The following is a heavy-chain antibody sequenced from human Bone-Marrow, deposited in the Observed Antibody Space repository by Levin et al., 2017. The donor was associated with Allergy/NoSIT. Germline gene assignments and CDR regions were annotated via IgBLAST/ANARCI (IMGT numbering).Heavy chain of an antibody. CDR1: GFTFSSHA. J-gene: IGHJ3*01. V-gene: IGHV3-33*01. D-gene: IGHD2/OR15-2a*01. Sequence: AGGSLRLSCAASGFTFSSHAMHWVRQAPGKGLEWVTLIWFDGSQQFYADSVKGRFTISRDNSNNTLYLEMNSLRAEDTAVYYCARSGLENTFDVWGQGTMVAVSS. CDR3: ARSGLENTFDV. CDR2: IWFDGSQQ.